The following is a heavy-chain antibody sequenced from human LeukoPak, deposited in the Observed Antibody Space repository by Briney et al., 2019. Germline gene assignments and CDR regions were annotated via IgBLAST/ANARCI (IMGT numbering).Heavy chain of an antibody. V-gene: IGHV5-51*01. Sequence: GESLKISCKSSGYIFTSYLIGWVRQMPRKGLEWMGIIYPGYSANRYSPSFQGQVTISADKSISTAYLQWSSLRASDTAMYYCARVNGQYSGSYYFDYWGQGTLVTVSS. J-gene: IGHJ4*02. CDR2: IYPGYSAN. CDR3: ARVNGQYSGSYYFDY. D-gene: IGHD1-26*01. CDR1: GYIFTSYL.